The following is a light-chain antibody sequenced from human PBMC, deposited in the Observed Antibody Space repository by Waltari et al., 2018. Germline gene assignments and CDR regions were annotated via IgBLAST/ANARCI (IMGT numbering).Light chain of an antibody. Sequence: QSVLTQPPSASGTPGQRVSISCSGSRSNIGSNTVNWYQQLPGPAPKLLIFITDQRPSGVPDRCSGSKSGTSASLAISGLQSEEEAEYHCAVWDDSLNGPLFGGGTKLTVL. CDR3: AVWDDSLNGPL. CDR2: ITD. CDR1: RSNIGSNT. V-gene: IGLV1-44*01. J-gene: IGLJ2*01.